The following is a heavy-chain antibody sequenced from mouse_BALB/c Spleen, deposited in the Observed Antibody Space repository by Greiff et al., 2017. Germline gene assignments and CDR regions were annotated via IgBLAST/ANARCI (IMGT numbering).Heavy chain of an antibody. CDR3: ARDKKWGYYYAMDY. CDR2: ISNLAYSI. D-gene: IGHD1-3*01. J-gene: IGHJ4*01. Sequence: EVKLEESGGGLVQPGGSRKLSCAASGFTFSDYGMAWVRQAPGKGPEWVAFISNLAYSIYYADTVTGRFTISRENAKNTLYLEMSSLRSEDTAMYYCARDKKWGYYYAMDYWGQGTSVTVSS. CDR1: GFTFSDYG. V-gene: IGHV5-15*02.